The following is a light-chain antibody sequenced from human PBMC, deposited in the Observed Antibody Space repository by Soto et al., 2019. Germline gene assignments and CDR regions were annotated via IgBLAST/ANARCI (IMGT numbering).Light chain of an antibody. V-gene: IGKV1-39*01. CDR2: AAS. CDR1: ESIARH. Sequence: DIQMTQSPSSLSASVGDRVTITCRASESIARHLNWYQQKPGKAPKLLIYAASSLQNGVPSRFRGGGSGTDFTLNISNLHPEDFATYSCQPGSSTLSITFGQGTRLEIK. CDR3: QPGSSTLSIT. J-gene: IGKJ5*01.